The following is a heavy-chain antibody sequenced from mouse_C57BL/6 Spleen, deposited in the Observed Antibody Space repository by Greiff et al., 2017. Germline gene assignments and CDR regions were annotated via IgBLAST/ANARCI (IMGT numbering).Heavy chain of an antibody. CDR1: GFTFSDYY. J-gene: IGHJ1*03. CDR2: INYDGSST. D-gene: IGHD1-1*01. Sequence: EVHLVESEGGLVQPGSSMKLSCTASGFTFSDYYMAWVRQVPEKGLEWVANINYDGSSTYYLDSLKSRFIISRDNAKNILYLQMSSLKSEDTATXYCARQATVVPYWYFDVWGTGTTVTVSS. V-gene: IGHV5-16*01. CDR3: ARQATVVPYWYFDV.